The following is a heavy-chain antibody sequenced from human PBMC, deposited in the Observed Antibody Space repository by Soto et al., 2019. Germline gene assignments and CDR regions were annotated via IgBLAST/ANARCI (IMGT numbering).Heavy chain of an antibody. CDR3: AKDEVRGFGVVIIH. V-gene: IGHV3-30*18. CDR2: ISYDGSNK. J-gene: IGHJ4*02. D-gene: IGHD3-3*01. CDR1: GFTFSSYG. Sequence: ESGGGVVQPGRSLRLSCAASGFTFSSYGMHWVRQAPGKGLEWVAVISYDGSNKYYADSVKGRFTISRDNSKNTLYLQMNSLRAEDTAVYYCAKDEVRGFGVVIIHWGQGTLVTVSS.